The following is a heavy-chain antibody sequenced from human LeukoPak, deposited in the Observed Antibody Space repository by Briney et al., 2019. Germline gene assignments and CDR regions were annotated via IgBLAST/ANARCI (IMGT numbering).Heavy chain of an antibody. CDR1: GGPISSYY. J-gene: IGHJ4*02. CDR3: ARVTGYMIEDYFDY. CDR2: IYYSGST. V-gene: IGHV4-59*13. D-gene: IGHD3-22*01. Sequence: SETLSLTCTVSGGPISSYYWSWIRQPPGKGLEWIGYIYYSGSTNYNPSLKSRVTISVDTSKNQFSLRLSSVTAADTAVYYCARVTGYMIEDYFDYWGQGTLVTVSS.